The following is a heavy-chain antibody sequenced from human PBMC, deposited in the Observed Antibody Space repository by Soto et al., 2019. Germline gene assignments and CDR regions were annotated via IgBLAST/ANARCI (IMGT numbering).Heavy chain of an antibody. CDR2: IYPGDSDT. J-gene: IGHJ6*04. V-gene: IGHV5-51*01. CDR3: ARRILTVEQKYYAMEV. CDR1: GYNFPNYW. D-gene: IGHD3-9*01. Sequence: PGESLKISCKDSGYNFPNYWIAWVRQMPGQGLEWVGFIYPGDSDTRYSSSFQGQVTIPAEKSLSTAYFPRRSLTTSDSAIYYYARRILTVEQKYYAMEVCDKGTKVIVSS.